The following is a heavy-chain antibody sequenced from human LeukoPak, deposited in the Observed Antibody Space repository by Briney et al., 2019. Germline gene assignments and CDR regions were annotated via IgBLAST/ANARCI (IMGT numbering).Heavy chain of an antibody. CDR1: GDSVSTYW. J-gene: IGHJ3*01. V-gene: IGHV3-7*01. Sequence: PGGSLRLSCAASGDSVSTYWMSWVRQAPGKGLEWVANIKQDGNEKYYVDSVKGRFTISRDNAKNSLYLQMNSLRAEATAEYHRATSSYVWNRQRSWGQGTMATVFS. D-gene: IGHD1-1*01. CDR2: IKQDGNEK. CDR3: ATSSYVWNRQRS.